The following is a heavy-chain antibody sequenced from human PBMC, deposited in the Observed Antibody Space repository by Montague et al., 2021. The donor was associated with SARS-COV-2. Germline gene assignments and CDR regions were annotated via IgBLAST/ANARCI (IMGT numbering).Heavy chain of an antibody. CDR2: IWYDGSKN. Sequence: SLSLSCAASGFTFSSYGMPWVRQAPGKGLEWVAIIWYDGSKNYYADSVXGRFTISRDNSKNTLYLQMNTLRAEDTAVYYCARDSSSGSDWYYYYGMDVWGQGTTVTVSS. CDR1: GFTFSSYG. CDR3: ARDSSSGSDWYYYYGMDV. V-gene: IGHV3-33*01. D-gene: IGHD6-13*01. J-gene: IGHJ6*02.